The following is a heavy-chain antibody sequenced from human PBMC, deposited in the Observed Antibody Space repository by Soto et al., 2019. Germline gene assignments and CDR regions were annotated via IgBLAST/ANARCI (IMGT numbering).Heavy chain of an antibody. CDR1: GYSFTSYW. J-gene: IGHJ4*02. CDR3: ARQLSGELSFDY. V-gene: IGHV5-10-1*01. Sequence: GESLKISCKGSGYSFTSYWISWVRQMPGKGLEWMGRIDPSDSYTNYSPSFQGHVTISADKSISTAYLQWSSLKASDTAMYYCARQLSGELSFDYWGQGTLVTVS. CDR2: IDPSDSYT. D-gene: IGHD3-16*02.